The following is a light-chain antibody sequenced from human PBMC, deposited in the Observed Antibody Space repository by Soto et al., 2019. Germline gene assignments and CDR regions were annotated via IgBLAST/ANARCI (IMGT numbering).Light chain of an antibody. CDR1: RSVGNNY. CDR2: DAS. Sequence: EIVLTQSPGTLSLSPGERATLSCSASRSVGNNYLAWYQQRPGQAPNLLIYDASSRATGIPDRISGSGSGTDFTLTITRLEPEDSAMYYCQQYAYSPLNFGGGTKVEIK. J-gene: IGKJ4*01. V-gene: IGKV3-20*01. CDR3: QQYAYSPLN.